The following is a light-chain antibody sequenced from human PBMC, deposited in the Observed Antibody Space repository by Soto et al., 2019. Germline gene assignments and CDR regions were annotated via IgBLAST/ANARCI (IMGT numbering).Light chain of an antibody. CDR1: QDISNN. CDR3: QRSDTLPPP. CDR2: AAS. V-gene: IGKV1-33*01. Sequence: DLQMTQSPSSLSASVGDRVTITCRASQDISNNLNWYQQKPGKAPKLLIYAASNLETGVPSRCSASVSEIDLTLPITSLQPEDIVPYSFQRSDTLPPPFGQGSRLEI. J-gene: IGKJ5*01.